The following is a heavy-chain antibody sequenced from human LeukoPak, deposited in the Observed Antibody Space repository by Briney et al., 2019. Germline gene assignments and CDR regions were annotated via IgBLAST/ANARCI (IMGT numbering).Heavy chain of an antibody. CDR3: ASPKYSSSPGPMDV. Sequence: GGSLRLSCADSGFTFSSYWMHWVRQAPGKGLVWVSRINSDGSSTSYADSVKGRFTISRDNAKNTLYLQMNSLRAEDTAVYYCASPKYSSSPGPMDVWGKGTTVTISS. V-gene: IGHV3-74*01. CDR2: INSDGSST. D-gene: IGHD6-13*01. J-gene: IGHJ6*03. CDR1: GFTFSSYW.